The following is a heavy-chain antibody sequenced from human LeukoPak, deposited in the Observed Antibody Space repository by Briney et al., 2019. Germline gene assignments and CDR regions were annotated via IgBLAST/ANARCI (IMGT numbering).Heavy chain of an antibody. Sequence: SVKVSCKASGGTFSSYAISWVRQAPGQGLEWMGGIIPIFGTANYAQKFQGRVTITTDESTSTAYMELSSLRSEDTAVYYRARDPRGGEPRFDYWGQGTLVTVSS. CDR3: ARDPRGGEPRFDY. J-gene: IGHJ4*02. V-gene: IGHV1-69*05. CDR2: IIPIFGTA. CDR1: GGTFSSYA. D-gene: IGHD2-21*01.